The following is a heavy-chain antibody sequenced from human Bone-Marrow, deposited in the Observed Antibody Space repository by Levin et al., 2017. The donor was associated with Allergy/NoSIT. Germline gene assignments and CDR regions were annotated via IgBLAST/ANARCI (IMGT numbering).Heavy chain of an antibody. CDR1: GFTFSSYA. CDR2: ISGSGGST. CDR3: ASPTPMYSSSIFDY. D-gene: IGHD6-6*01. V-gene: IGHV3-23*01. J-gene: IGHJ4*02. Sequence: GESLKISCAASGFTFSSYAMSWVRQAPGKGLEWVSAISGSGGSTYYADSVKGRFTISRDNSKNTLYLQMNSLRAEDTAVYYCASPTPMYSSSIFDYWGQGTLVTVSS.